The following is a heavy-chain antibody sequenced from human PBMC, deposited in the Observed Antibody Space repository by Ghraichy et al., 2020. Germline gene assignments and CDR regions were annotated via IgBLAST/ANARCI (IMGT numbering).Heavy chain of an antibody. CDR3: AKAWGYCSGGICPEYNWFDP. Sequence: GGSLRLSCAASGFTFSSYAMNWVRQAPGKELEWVSRISGSGGTTYYADSVKGRFTISRDNSKNTLHLQMNSLRAEDTAVYYCAKAWGYCSGGICPEYNWFDPWGQGTLVTVSS. CDR2: ISGSGGTT. V-gene: IGHV3-23*01. CDR1: GFTFSSYA. D-gene: IGHD2-15*01. J-gene: IGHJ5*02.